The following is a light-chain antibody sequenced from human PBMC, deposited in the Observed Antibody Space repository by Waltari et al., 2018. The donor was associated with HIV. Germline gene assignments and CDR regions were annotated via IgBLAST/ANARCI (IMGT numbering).Light chain of an antibody. CDR2: SNN. CDR3: AAWDDSLNGHVV. V-gene: IGLV1-44*01. Sequence: QSVLPQPPSASGTPGQRVTISCSGSSSNIGSSTVKWYQQHPGTAPKLLIYSNNQRPSGVPDRCSGSKSGTAASLAISGLQSDDEADYYCAAWDDSLNGHVVFGGGTKLTVL. CDR1: SSNIGSST. J-gene: IGLJ2*01.